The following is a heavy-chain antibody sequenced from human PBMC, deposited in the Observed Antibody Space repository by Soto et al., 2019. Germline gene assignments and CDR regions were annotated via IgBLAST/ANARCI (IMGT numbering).Heavy chain of an antibody. V-gene: IGHV4-59*01. CDR2: IYYSGST. CDR1: GGSLSNNY. CDR3: ASRVAKPETITIVRGVMVDY. D-gene: IGHD3-10*01. Sequence: PSETLSLTCTVSGGSLSNNYWSWIRQPPGKGLEWIGYIYYSGSTNYNPSLKSRVTISVDTSKNQFSLKLSSVTAADTAVYYCASRVAKPETITIVRGVMVDYWGHGTLVTVSS. J-gene: IGHJ4*01.